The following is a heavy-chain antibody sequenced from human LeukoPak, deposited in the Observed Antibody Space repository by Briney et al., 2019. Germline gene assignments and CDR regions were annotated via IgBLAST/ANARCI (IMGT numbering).Heavy chain of an antibody. V-gene: IGHV3-7*01. CDR2: IKYDGSEK. CDR3: GRGSVTELDF. J-gene: IGHJ4*02. D-gene: IGHD2-21*02. CDR1: GFTFSSYW. Sequence: GGSLGLSCAASGFTFSSYWMSWVRQAPGEGLEWLANIKYDGSEKGYVDSVKGRFTISRDDAKNSLYLQMDFLRAEDTAVYYCGRGSVTELDFRGQGTLVTVSS.